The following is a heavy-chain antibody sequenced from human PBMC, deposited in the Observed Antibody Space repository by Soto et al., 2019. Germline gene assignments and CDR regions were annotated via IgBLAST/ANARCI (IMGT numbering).Heavy chain of an antibody. CDR2: INPSGGST. J-gene: IGHJ3*02. D-gene: IGHD1-26*01. Sequence: QVQLVQSGAEVKKPGASVKVSCKASGYTFTSYYMHWVRQAPGQGLEWMGIINPSGGSTSYAQKFQGRVTMTRDTSTSTGYMELSSLRSEDTAVYYCARDTVFQGGSYFAFDIWGQGTMVTVSS. CDR1: GYTFTSYY. CDR3: ARDTVFQGGSYFAFDI. V-gene: IGHV1-46*01.